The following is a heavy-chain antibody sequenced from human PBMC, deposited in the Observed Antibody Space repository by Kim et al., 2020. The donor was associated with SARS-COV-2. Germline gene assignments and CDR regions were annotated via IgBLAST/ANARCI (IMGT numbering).Heavy chain of an antibody. D-gene: IGHD3-10*01. J-gene: IGHJ5*02. Sequence: SVKGRFTISRDNSKNTLYLQMNSLRAEDTAVYYCARGGHGSGSYSMGFDPWGQGTLVTVSS. CDR3: ARGGHGSGSYSMGFDP. V-gene: IGHV3-30*01.